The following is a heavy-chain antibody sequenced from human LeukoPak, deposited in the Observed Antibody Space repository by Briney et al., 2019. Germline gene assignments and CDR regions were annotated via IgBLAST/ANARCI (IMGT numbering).Heavy chain of an antibody. J-gene: IGHJ3*02. D-gene: IGHD6-13*01. CDR2: INHSGST. V-gene: IGHV4-39*07. Sequence: PSETLSLTCTVSGCSISSSSYYWGWLRQPPGKGLEWIGEINHSGSTNYNPSLKSRVTISVDTSKNQFSLKLSSVTAADTAVYYCARLGIAAAGGDAFDIWGQGTMVTVSS. CDR3: ARLGIAAAGGDAFDI. CDR1: GCSISSSSYY.